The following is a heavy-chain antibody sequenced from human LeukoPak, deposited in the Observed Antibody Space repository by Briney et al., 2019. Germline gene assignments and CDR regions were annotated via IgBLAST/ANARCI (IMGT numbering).Heavy chain of an antibody. D-gene: IGHD6-19*01. CDR3: AGYSSGWYPQYFQH. CDR2: IYHTGTT. CDR1: GGLISRIEYY. V-gene: IGHV4-30-4*02. J-gene: IGHJ1*01. Sequence: SETLSLTCTVSGGLISRIEYYWGWVRQSPVRGLEWLGHIYHTGTTLYSPHLNNRLTLSVDSSKNQFSLKLSSVTAADTAVYYCAGYSSGWYPQYFQHWGQGTLVTVSS.